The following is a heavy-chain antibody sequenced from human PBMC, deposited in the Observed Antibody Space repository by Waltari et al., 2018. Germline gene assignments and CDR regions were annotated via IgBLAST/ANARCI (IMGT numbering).Heavy chain of an antibody. V-gene: IGHV3-21*01. D-gene: IGHD4-17*01. CDR3: ARDAVTNFDWFDP. CDR2: ISSSSRYI. Sequence: EVQLVESGGGLVKPGGSLRLACAAAGFIFSVYSMNWVRQVPGKGLEWVSTISSSSRYIYYGDSVKGRFTVSRDNTKNSLYLQMDSLRGEDTGVYYCARDAVTNFDWFDPWGQGTQVTVSS. CDR1: GFIFSVYS. J-gene: IGHJ5*02.